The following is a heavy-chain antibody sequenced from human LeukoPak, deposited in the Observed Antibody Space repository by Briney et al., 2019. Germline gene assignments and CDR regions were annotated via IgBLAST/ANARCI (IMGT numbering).Heavy chain of an antibody. J-gene: IGHJ4*02. CDR2: ISSSGSTI. Sequence: PGGSLRLSCAASGFTFSDYYMSWIRQAPGKGLKWVSYISSSGSTIYYADSVKGRFTISRDNAKNSLYLQMNSLRAEDTAVYYCARGRRVVVVPAAIDYWGQGTLVTVSS. V-gene: IGHV3-11*01. CDR3: ARGRRVVVVPAAIDY. D-gene: IGHD2-2*01. CDR1: GFTFSDYY.